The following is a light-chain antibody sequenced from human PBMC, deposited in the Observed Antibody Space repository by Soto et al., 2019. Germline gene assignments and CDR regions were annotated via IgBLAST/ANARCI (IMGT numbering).Light chain of an antibody. CDR1: SSDVGGYNY. J-gene: IGLJ2*01. CDR3: CSYAGSYTLV. Sequence: QSALTQPRAVSGSPGQSVTISCTGTSSDVGGYNYVSWYQQHPGKAPKLMMYDVSKRPSGVPDRFSGSKSGNTASLTISGLQAEDEAGYYCCSYAGSYTLVFGGGTKLTVL. V-gene: IGLV2-11*01. CDR2: DVS.